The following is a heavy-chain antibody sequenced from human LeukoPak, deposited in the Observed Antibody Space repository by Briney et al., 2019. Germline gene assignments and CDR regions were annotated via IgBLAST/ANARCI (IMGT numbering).Heavy chain of an antibody. Sequence: GGSLRLSCAASGFPFSSSAMTWVRQAPGKGLEWVSTITDTGDSTHYADSVKGRFTFSRDNSKNTLYLQMNSLRAEDTAVYFCAKDYDMWTGSLVYWGQGTLVTVSS. V-gene: IGHV3-23*01. CDR2: ITDTGDST. J-gene: IGHJ4*02. CDR3: AKDYDMWTGSLVY. D-gene: IGHD3-9*01. CDR1: GFPFSSSA.